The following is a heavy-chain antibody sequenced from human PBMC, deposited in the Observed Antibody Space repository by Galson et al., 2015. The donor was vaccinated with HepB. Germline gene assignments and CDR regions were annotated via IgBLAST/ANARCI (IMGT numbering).Heavy chain of an antibody. V-gene: IGHV3-13*04. CDR2: IGTAGDT. D-gene: IGHD6-19*01. CDR3: ARGTRYSSGWYSFDY. J-gene: IGHJ4*02. CDR1: GFTFSSYD. Sequence: SLRLSCAASGFTFSSYDMHWVRQATGKGLEWVSAIGTAGDTYYPGSVKGRFTISRENAKNSLYLQMNSLRAGDTAVYYCARGTRYSSGWYSFDYWGQGTLVTVSS.